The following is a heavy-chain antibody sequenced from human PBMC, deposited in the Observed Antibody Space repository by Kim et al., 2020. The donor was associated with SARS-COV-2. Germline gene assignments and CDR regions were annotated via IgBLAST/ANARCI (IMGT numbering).Heavy chain of an antibody. J-gene: IGHJ6*02. Sequence: SGPTLVNPTQTLTLTCTFSGFSLSTSGMCVSWIRQPPGKALEWLARIDWDDDKYYSTSLKTRLTISKDTSKNQVVLTMTNMDPVDTATYYCARDYYDILSGYSYGMDVWGQGTTVTVSS. D-gene: IGHD3-9*01. V-gene: IGHV2-70*11. CDR3: ARDYYDILSGYSYGMDV. CDR1: GFSLSTSGMC. CDR2: IDWDDDK.